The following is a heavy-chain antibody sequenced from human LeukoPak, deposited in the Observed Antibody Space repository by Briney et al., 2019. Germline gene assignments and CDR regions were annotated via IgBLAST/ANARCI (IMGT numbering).Heavy chain of an antibody. CDR3: ARGDPYGSGWHLPFDY. D-gene: IGHD6-19*01. CDR1: GGTFSSYA. J-gene: IGHJ4*02. V-gene: IGHV1-69*13. CDR2: IIPIFGTA. Sequence: SVKVSCKASGGTFSSYAISWVRQAPGQGLEWMGGIIPIFGTANYAQKFQGRVTITADESTSTAYMELSSLRSEDTAVYYCARGDPYGSGWHLPFDYRGQGTLVTVSS.